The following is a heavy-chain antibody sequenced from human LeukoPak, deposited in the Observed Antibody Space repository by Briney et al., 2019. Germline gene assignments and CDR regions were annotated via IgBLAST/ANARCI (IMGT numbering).Heavy chain of an antibody. CDR2: INWNGGST. V-gene: IGHV3-20*04. Sequence: GGSLRLSCAASGFTFDDYGMSWVRQAPGKGLEWVSGINWNGGSTYYADSVKGRFTISRDNSKNTLYLQMNSLRAEDTAVYYCAKETNLRGSRTFDYWGQGTLVTVSS. CDR1: GFTFDDYG. D-gene: IGHD2-15*01. CDR3: AKETNLRGSRTFDY. J-gene: IGHJ4*02.